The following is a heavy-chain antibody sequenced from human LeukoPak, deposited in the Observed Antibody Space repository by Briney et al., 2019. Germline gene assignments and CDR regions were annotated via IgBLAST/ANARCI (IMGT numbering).Heavy chain of an antibody. CDR1: GGSISSGGYY. V-gene: IGHV4-31*03. D-gene: IGHD2-2*01. Sequence: PSETLSLTCTVSGGSISSGGYYWSWIRQHPGQGLEWIGYIYYSGSTYYNPSLKSRVTISVDTSKNQFSLKLSSVTAADTAVYYCASQLRYCSSTSCPPNYFDYWGQGTLVTVSS. J-gene: IGHJ4*02. CDR2: IYYSGST. CDR3: ASQLRYCSSTSCPPNYFDY.